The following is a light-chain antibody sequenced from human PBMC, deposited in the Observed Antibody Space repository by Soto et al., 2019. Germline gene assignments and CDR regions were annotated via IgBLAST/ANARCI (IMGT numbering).Light chain of an antibody. V-gene: IGKV3D-15*01. CDR1: RSAGNN. J-gene: IGKJ4*01. Sequence: IVMTQSPATLSVSLGERVTLSCRASRSAGNNLAWYQQRVGQAPRLVLFDTSTRATGIPARFSGSGSETEFTLTITSLQAEDFAVYYCQHYNNWVLTFGGGTKVEIK. CDR3: QHYNNWVLT. CDR2: DTS.